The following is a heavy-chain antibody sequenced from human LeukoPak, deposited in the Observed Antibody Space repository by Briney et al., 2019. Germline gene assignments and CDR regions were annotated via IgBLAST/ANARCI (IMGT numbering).Heavy chain of an antibody. CDR3: ARATVAAPYYYYMDV. Sequence: GGSLRLSCAASGFTFSRYWMHWVRQAPGKGPGWASRINSDGSSTNYADSVKGRFTISRDNAKNTLYLQMNSLRAEDTAVYYCARATVAAPYYYYMDVWGKGTTVTVSS. CDR2: INSDGSST. J-gene: IGHJ6*03. CDR1: GFTFSRYW. V-gene: IGHV3-74*01. D-gene: IGHD6-19*01.